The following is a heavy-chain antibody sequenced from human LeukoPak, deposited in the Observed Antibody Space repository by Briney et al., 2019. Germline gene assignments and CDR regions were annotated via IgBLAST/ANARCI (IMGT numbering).Heavy chain of an antibody. D-gene: IGHD3-10*01. Sequence: PSETLSLTYTVSGGSISSYYWSWIRQPAGKGLEWIGRIYTSGSTNYNPSLKSRVTISVDKSKNQFSLKLSSVTAADTAVYYCARGRRDGSGSFNWFDPWGQGTLVTVSS. CDR1: GGSISSYY. V-gene: IGHV4-4*07. J-gene: IGHJ5*02. CDR2: IYTSGST. CDR3: ARGRRDGSGSFNWFDP.